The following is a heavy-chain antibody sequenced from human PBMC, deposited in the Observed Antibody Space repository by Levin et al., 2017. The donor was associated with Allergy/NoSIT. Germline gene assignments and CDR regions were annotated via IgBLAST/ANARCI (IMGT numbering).Heavy chain of an antibody. CDR2: INTNTGNP. D-gene: IGHD4-17*01. J-gene: IGHJ4*02. Sequence: PGGSLRLSCKASGYTFTSYAMNWVRQAPGQGLEWMGWINTNTGNPTYAQGFTGRFVFSLDTSVSTAYLQISSLKAEDTAVYYCARDHGKRIDYWGQGTLVTVSS. V-gene: IGHV7-4-1*02. CDR3: ARDHGKRIDY. CDR1: GYTFTSYA.